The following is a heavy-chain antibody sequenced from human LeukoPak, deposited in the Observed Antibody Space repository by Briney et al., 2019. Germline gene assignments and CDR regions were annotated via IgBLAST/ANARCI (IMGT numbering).Heavy chain of an antibody. CDR3: AKSKTAVTTGYLDY. CDR1: GFTFDDYT. D-gene: IGHD4-17*01. J-gene: IGHJ4*02. CDR2: ISWDGGST. Sequence: GGSLRLSCAASGFTFDDYTMHWVRQAPGKGLEWVSLISWDGGSTYYADSVKGRFTISRDNSKNSLYLQMNSLRTEDTALYYCAKSKTAVTTGYLDYWGQGTLVTVSS. V-gene: IGHV3-43*01.